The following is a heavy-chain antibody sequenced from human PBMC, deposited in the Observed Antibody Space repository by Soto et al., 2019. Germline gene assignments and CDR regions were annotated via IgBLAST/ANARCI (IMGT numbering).Heavy chain of an antibody. D-gene: IGHD2-15*01. CDR1: GYTFTSYG. V-gene: IGHV1-18*04. CDR3: ARVVRLPYCSGGSCPYYFDY. J-gene: IGHJ4*02. Sequence: ASVKVSCKASGYTFTSYGISWVRQAPGQGLEWMGWISAYNGNTNYAQKLQGRVTMTTDTSTSTAYMELRSLRSDDTAVYYCARVVRLPYCSGGSCPYYFDYWGQGTLVTVSS. CDR2: ISAYNGNT.